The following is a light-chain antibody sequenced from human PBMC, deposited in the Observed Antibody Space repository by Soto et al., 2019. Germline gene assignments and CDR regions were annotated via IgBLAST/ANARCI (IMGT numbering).Light chain of an antibody. J-gene: IGLJ1*01. CDR2: DVS. Sequence: LTQPASVSWSPGQSITISCTGTSSDVGGYNYVSWYQQHPGKAPKLMIYDVSNRPSGVSNRFSGSKSGNTASLTISGLQAEDEADYYCSSYTSSSTLGVFGTGTKVTVL. V-gene: IGLV2-14*01. CDR1: SSDVGGYNY. CDR3: SSYTSSSTLGV.